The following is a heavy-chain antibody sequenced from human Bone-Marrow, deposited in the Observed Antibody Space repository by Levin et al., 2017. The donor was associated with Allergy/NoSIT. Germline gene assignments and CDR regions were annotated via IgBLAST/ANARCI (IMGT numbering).Heavy chain of an antibody. CDR3: AKGIDYGDYEFDS. D-gene: IGHD4-17*01. J-gene: IGHJ4*02. Sequence: GGSLRLSCTLSGLTFSSYAMGWVRQAPGKGLEWVSASSGSGASTYDADFVKGRFAISRDNLVNTVYLQMNNLRREDTAVYYCAKGIDYGDYEFDSWGQGTLVSVSS. CDR1: GLTFSSYA. CDR2: SSGSGAST. V-gene: IGHV3-23*01.